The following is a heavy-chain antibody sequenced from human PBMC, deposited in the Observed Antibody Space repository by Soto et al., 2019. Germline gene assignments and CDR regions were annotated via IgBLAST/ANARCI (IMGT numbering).Heavy chain of an antibody. CDR3: AREGGIVVATAADY. CDR2: IYYSGST. J-gene: IGHJ4*02. D-gene: IGHD1-26*01. Sequence: QVQLQESGPGLVKPSQTLSLTCTVSGGSISSGGYYWSWIRQHPGKGLEWIGYIYYSGSTYYNPSLKSRISISVGTSKNQFSLKLSSVTAADTAVYYCAREGGIVVATAADYWGQGTLVTVSS. V-gene: IGHV4-31*03. CDR1: GGSISSGGYY.